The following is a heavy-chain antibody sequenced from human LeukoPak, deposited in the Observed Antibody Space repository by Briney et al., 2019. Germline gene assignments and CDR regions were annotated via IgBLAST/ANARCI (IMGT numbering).Heavy chain of an antibody. CDR3: ARAKYDFWSGYYFPGYYYYMDV. CDR2: INHSGST. V-gene: IGHV4-34*01. J-gene: IGHJ6*03. Sequence: SETLSLTCAVYGGSFSGYYWSWIRQPPGKGLEWIGEINHSGSTNYNPSLKSRVTISVDTSKNQFSLKLSSVTAADTAVYYCARAKYDFWSGYYFPGYYYYMDVWGKGTTVTVSS. CDR1: GGSFSGYY. D-gene: IGHD3-3*01.